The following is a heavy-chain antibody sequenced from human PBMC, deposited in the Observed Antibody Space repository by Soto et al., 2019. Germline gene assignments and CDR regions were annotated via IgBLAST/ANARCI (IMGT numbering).Heavy chain of an antibody. D-gene: IGHD3-16*01. Sequence: SETLSLTCTVSGGSVSSNSYSWGWVRQSPGKGLEWIGTIYSNDNTHYADSVKGRFTISRDNAQNTLFLQMNSLSAEDTAVYYCARGGHYDGVSYHPVGFDYWGQGTQVTVSS. V-gene: IGHV4-39*01. CDR1: GGSVSSNSYS. J-gene: IGHJ4*02. CDR2: IYSNDNT. CDR3: ARGGHYDGVSYHPVGFDY.